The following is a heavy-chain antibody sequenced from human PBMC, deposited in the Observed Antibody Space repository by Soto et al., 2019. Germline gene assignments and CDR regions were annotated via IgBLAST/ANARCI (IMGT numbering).Heavy chain of an antibody. CDR3: ARIEGGFAMIGD. V-gene: IGHV1-46*01. D-gene: IGHD2-21*01. Sequence: QVQLVQSGTEVKKPGASVRISCKTYESTFTKYYLHWVRRAPGRGLEWMGLIRPNSNATIDAQNFQDRVTMTMDTSATTVYMEVSSLTSEDTAVYYCARIEGGFAMIGDWGPGTQVIVSS. CDR1: ESTFTKYY. J-gene: IGHJ4*02. CDR2: IRPNSNAT.